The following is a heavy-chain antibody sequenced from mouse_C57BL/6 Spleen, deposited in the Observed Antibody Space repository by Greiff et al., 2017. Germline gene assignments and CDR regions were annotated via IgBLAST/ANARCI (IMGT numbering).Heavy chain of an antibody. V-gene: IGHV7-3*01. CDR1: GFTFTDYY. CDR2: FRNKANGYTT. J-gene: IGHJ4*01. Sequence: EVKLVESGGGLVQPGGSLSLSCAASGFTFTDYYMSWVRQPPGKALGWLGFFRNKANGYTTEYSASVKGRFTISRDNSQSILYLQMNALRAEDSATYYCARNGDYAMDYWGQGTSVTVSS. CDR3: ARNGDYAMDY.